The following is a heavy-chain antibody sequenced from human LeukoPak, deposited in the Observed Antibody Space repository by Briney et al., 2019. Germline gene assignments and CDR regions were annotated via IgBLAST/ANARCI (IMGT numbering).Heavy chain of an antibody. CDR1: GGSINNYY. V-gene: IGHV4-4*07. J-gene: IGHJ3*02. CDR2: IYTLGST. Sequence: SETLSLTCTVSGGSINNYYWSWIRQPAGKGLEWIGRIYTLGSTNYNPSLKSRVTMSVDTSKNQFSLKLSSVTAADTAVYYCARGRYCSADICSGGDAFDIWGQGTMVSVSS. D-gene: IGHD2-15*01. CDR3: ARGRYCSADICSGGDAFDI.